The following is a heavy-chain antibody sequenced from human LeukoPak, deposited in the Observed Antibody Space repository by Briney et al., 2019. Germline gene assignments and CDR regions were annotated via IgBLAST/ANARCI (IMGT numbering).Heavy chain of an antibody. CDR1: GGSISSGDYY. CDR3: VRGIPVAGTMVWLDP. V-gene: IGHV4-30-4*01. CDR2: IYYSGST. J-gene: IGHJ5*02. Sequence: NPSETLSLTCTVSGGSISSGDYYWNWIRQTPGKGLEWIGYIYYSGSTYYSPSLKSRLTILVDTSKNQFSLKLSSVTAADTAVYYCVRGIPVAGTMVWLDPWGQATLVTVSS. D-gene: IGHD6-19*01.